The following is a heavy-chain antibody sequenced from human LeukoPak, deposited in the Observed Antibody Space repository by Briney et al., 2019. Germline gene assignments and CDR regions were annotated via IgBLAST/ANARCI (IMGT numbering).Heavy chain of an antibody. CDR3: SRDRIDDAFDI. V-gene: IGHV4-34*01. D-gene: IGHD2-15*01. Sequence: KPSETLSLTCAVYGGSFSGYYWSWIRQPPGKGLEWIGDINHSGSTNYNPSLKSRVTMSVDTSKNQFSLKLSSVTAADTAVYYCSRDRIDDAFDIWGQGTMVTVSS. J-gene: IGHJ3*02. CDR2: INHSGST. CDR1: GGSFSGYY.